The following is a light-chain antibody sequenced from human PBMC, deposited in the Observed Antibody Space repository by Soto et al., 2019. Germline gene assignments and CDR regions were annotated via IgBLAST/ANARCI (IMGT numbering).Light chain of an antibody. V-gene: IGKV1-27*01. J-gene: IGKJ1*01. CDR3: QEYNSAPWT. Sequence: DIQMTQSPSSLSASVGDRVTITCRASQGISNFLAWHQQKPGKVPKLLIYAASTLQSGVPSRFSAGGSGTDFTLTITSLQPEDVATYYCQEYNSAPWTFGQGTKVEIK. CDR1: QGISNF. CDR2: AAS.